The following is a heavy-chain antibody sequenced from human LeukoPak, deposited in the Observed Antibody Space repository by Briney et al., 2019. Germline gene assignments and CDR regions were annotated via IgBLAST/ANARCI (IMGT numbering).Heavy chain of an antibody. Sequence: GGSLRLSCAASGFTFSISWMSWVSQAPGKGLEWVANINIDGSEKYYVDSVKGRFTISRDNAKNSLYLQMNSLRAEDTAVYYCARAQSPAFDIWGQGTMVTVSS. V-gene: IGHV3-7*01. J-gene: IGHJ3*02. CDR3: ARAQSPAFDI. CDR2: INIDGSEK. CDR1: GFTFSISW.